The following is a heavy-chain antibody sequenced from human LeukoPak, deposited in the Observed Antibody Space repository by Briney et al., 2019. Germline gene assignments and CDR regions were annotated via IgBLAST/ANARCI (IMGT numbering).Heavy chain of an antibody. D-gene: IGHD5-24*01. J-gene: IGHJ4*02. CDR3: ARGAKRWLQFKTSAGFDF. CDR1: GYTFTGYY. CDR2: INPNSGGT. Sequence: ASVKVSCKASGYTFTGYYMHWVRQAPGQGLEWMGWINPNSGGTNYAQKFQGRVTMTRDTYTNTFYMELSSLRSEDTAVYYCARGAKRWLQFKTSAGFDFWGQGTLVTVSS. V-gene: IGHV1-2*02.